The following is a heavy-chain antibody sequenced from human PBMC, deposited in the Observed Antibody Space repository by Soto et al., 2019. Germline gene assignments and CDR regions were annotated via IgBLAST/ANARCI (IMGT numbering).Heavy chain of an antibody. J-gene: IGHJ2*01. V-gene: IGHV1-69*02. CDR1: GGTFSSYT. D-gene: IGHD4-17*01. CDR2: IIPILGIA. Sequence: QVQLVQSGAEVKKPGSSVKVSCKASGGTFSSYTISWVRQAPGQGLEWMGRIIPILGIANYAQKFQGRVTITADKSTSTAYMELSSLRSEDTAVYYCARVGPTVVNYWYFDLWGRGTLVTVSS. CDR3: ARVGPTVVNYWYFDL.